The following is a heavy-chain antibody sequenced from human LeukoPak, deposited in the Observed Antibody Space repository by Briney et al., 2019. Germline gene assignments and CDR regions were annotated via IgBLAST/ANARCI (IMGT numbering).Heavy chain of an antibody. D-gene: IGHD3-10*01. J-gene: IGHJ4*02. Sequence: GGSLRLSCAASGFTFSDYYMSWIRQAPGKGLGWVSYISSSGSTIYYAESVKGRFTISRDNAKNSLYLQMNSLRAEDTAVYYCARRWAVRGVIAPDYWGQGTLVTVSS. CDR3: ARRWAVRGVIAPDY. V-gene: IGHV3-11*04. CDR2: ISSSGSTI. CDR1: GFTFSDYY.